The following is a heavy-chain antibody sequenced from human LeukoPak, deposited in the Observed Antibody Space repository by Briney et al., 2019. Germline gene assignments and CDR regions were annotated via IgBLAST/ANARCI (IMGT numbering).Heavy chain of an antibody. J-gene: IGHJ6*02. V-gene: IGHV4-34*01. CDR2: INHSGST. Sequence: PSETLSLTCAVYGGSFSGYYWSWIRQPPGKGLEWIGEINHSGSTNYNPSLKSRVTISVDTSKNQFSLKLSSVTAADTAVYYCVYSNYYYYYGMDVWGQGTTVTVSS. D-gene: IGHD4-11*01. CDR1: GGSFSGYY. CDR3: VYSNYYYYYGMDV.